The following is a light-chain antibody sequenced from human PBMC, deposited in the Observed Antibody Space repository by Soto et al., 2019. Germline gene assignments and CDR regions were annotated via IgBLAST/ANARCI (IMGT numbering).Light chain of an antibody. CDR2: GAS. CDR3: QQYGSSPWT. V-gene: IGKV3-20*01. CDR1: QSVSSNY. Sequence: EIVLTQSPGTLSLSPGERATLSCRASQSVSSNYLAWYQQKPGQAPRPLIYGASSRATGIPDRFSGSGAGTDLTLTISRLESEEFAVYYCQQYGSSPWTFGQGTKVEIK. J-gene: IGKJ1*01.